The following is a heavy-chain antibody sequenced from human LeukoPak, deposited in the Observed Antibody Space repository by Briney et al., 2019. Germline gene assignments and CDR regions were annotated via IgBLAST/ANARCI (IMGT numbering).Heavy chain of an antibody. CDR2: IYSGGST. V-gene: IGHV3-66*02. CDR1: GFTVSSNY. J-gene: IGHJ4*02. CDR3: ARDTNVLRYFDWFDY. Sequence: GGSLRLSCAASGFTVSSNYMSWVRQAPGKGLEWVSVIYSGGSTYYADSVKGRFTISRDNSKNTLYLQMNSLRAEDTAVYYCARDTNVLRYFDWFDYWGQGTLVTVSS. D-gene: IGHD3-9*01.